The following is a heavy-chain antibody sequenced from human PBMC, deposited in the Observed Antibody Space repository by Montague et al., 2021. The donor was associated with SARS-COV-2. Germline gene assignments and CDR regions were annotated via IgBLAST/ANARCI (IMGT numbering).Heavy chain of an antibody. CDR1: GGSISGYC. V-gene: IGHV4-59*01. Sequence: SETLSLTCSVSGGSISGYCWSWIRQSPGKGPEWVGYIYYTGGTNYNPSLESRVTISLDTSKNQFSLRLSSVTPADTAVYYCARDWAVLTRDGYNYGWLDPWGPGTLVTVSS. D-gene: IGHD5-24*01. J-gene: IGHJ5*02. CDR2: IYYTGGT. CDR3: ARDWAVLTRDGYNYGWLDP.